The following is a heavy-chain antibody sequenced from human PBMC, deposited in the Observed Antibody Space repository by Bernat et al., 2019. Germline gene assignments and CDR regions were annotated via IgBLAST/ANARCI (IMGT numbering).Heavy chain of an antibody. D-gene: IGHD1-26*01. CDR3: ARSSGSLPYLDY. CDR2: ISSSSSYI. V-gene: IGHV3-21*01. CDR1: GFTFSSYS. Sequence: EVQLVESGGGLVQPGGSLRLSCAASGFTFSSYSMNWVRQAPGKGLEWVSSISSSSSYIYYADSVKGRFTISRDNAKNSLYLQMNSLRAEDTAVYYCARSSGSLPYLDYWGQGTLVTVSS. J-gene: IGHJ4*02.